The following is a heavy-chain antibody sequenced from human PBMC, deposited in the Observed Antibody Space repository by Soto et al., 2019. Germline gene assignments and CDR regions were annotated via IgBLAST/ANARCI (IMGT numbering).Heavy chain of an antibody. V-gene: IGHV1-18*01. CDR1: GYTFTSYG. D-gene: IGHD6-13*01. CDR2: ISAYNGNT. J-gene: IGHJ4*02. Sequence: QVQLVQSGAEVKKPGASVKVSCKASGYTFTSYGISWVRQAPGQGLEWMGWISAYNGNTNYAQKLQGRVTMTTDTSTSTAYRELRSLRSDDTAVYYCARDVPWVSSSYRNDYWGQGTLVTVSS. CDR3: ARDVPWVSSSYRNDY.